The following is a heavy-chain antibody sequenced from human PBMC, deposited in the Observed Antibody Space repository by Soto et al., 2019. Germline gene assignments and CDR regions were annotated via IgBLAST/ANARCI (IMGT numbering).Heavy chain of an antibody. Sequence: EVQLVESGGGLVQPGGSLRLSCAASGFTFSSYEMNWVRQAPGKGLEWVSYISSSGSTIYYADSVKGRFTISRDNAKNSLYLQMNSLRAEDTAVYYCARVSGGFDYYDSSGYTYYFDYWGQGTLLTVSS. D-gene: IGHD3-22*01. CDR3: ARVSGGFDYYDSSGYTYYFDY. CDR1: GFTFSSYE. V-gene: IGHV3-48*03. CDR2: ISSSGSTI. J-gene: IGHJ4*02.